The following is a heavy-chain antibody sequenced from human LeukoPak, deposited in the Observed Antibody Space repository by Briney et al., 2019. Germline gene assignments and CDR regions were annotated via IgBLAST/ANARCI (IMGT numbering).Heavy chain of an antibody. CDR3: ARARPYYYDSSGYYILGAFDI. D-gene: IGHD3-22*01. CDR2: IYSGGNT. Sequence: GGSLRLSCAASGFSVSNTYMSWVRQAPGKGLEWVSIIYSGGNTYYADSVKGRFTISRDNSKNTLYLQMNSLRAEDTAVYYCARARPYYYDSSGYYILGAFDIWGRGTMVTVSS. CDR1: GFSVSNTY. J-gene: IGHJ3*02. V-gene: IGHV3-53*05.